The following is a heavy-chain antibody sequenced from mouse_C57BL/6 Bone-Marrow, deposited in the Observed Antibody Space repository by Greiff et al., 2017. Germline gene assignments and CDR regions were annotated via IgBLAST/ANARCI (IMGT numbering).Heavy chain of an antibody. D-gene: IGHD1-1*01. V-gene: IGHV14-4*01. CDR3: TTREYYGSSVFAY. Sequence: VQLQQSGAELVRPGASVKLSCTASGFNIKDDYMHWVKQRPEQGLEWIGWIDPENGDTEYASKFQGKATITADTSSNTAYLQLSSLTSEDTAVDYCTTREYYGSSVFAYWGQGTLVTVSA. J-gene: IGHJ3*01. CDR2: IDPENGDT. CDR1: GFNIKDDY.